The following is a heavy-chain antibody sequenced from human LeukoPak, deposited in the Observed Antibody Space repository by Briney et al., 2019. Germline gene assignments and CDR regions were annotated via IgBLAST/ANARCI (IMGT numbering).Heavy chain of an antibody. D-gene: IGHD3-22*01. J-gene: IGHJ5*02. CDR3: ERRRSSCYYYTTWVYNWFDP. V-gene: IGHV1-8*03. CDR2: MNTNSGNT. Sequence: ASVKLSCNASGSTFTIYDINWVRQATGQGLEWMGWMNTNSGNTGYAQKFQGRVSITSNTYICTTYMELSSLRSEDTAAYYCERRRSSCYYYTTWVYNWFDPWGQGTMVTVSS. CDR1: GSTFTIYD.